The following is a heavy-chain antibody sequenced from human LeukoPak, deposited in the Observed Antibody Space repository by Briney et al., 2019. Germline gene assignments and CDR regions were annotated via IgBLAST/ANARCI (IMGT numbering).Heavy chain of an antibody. CDR1: GLSLSTSAVG. V-gene: IGHV2-5*02. D-gene: IGHD3-10*01. Sequence: SGPTLVNPTQTLTLTCTFSGLSLSTSAVGVGWIRQPPGKALEWLAVIYWDEDRRYSPSLQSGLTIPNDTSKNQVVLTMTNMDPVDTATYYCVRQIIMVRGVIRESDYWGQGTLVTVSS. CDR2: IYWDEDR. CDR3: VRQIIMVRGVIRESDY. J-gene: IGHJ4*02.